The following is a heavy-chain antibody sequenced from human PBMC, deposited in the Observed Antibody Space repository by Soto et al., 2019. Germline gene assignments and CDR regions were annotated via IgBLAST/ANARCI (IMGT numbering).Heavy chain of an antibody. Sequence: LRLSCAAPGFTFSNDWMNWVRQGPGKGLEWVSRIISGGSRVSYADSVKGRFTIARDNAKNTLYLEMHSLTAEDTAVYYCARERTSKGGMDVWGQGTTVTVSS. CDR2: IISGGSRV. V-gene: IGHV3-74*01. CDR3: ARERTSKGGMDV. CDR1: GFTFSNDW. J-gene: IGHJ6*02.